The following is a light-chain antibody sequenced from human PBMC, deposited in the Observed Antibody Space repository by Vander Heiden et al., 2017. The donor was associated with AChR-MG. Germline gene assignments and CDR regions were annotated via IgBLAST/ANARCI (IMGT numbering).Light chain of an antibody. Sequence: IVLTQSPAPLSLSPGERATLSCRASQSVSSYLGWYQQKPGQAPRLLIFDASNRATGIPARFSGSGSGTDFTLTISSLEPEDFAVYYCQQRSNWPGTFGQGTKVEIK. CDR1: QSVSSY. CDR3: QQRSNWPGT. V-gene: IGKV3-11*01. CDR2: DAS. J-gene: IGKJ1*01.